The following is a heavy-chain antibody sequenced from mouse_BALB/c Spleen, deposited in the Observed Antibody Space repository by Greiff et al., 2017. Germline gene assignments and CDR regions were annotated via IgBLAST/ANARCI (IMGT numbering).Heavy chain of an antibody. V-gene: IGHV2-6-7*01. CDR2: IWGDGST. J-gene: IGHJ2*01. Sequence: VQLKESGPGLVAPSQSLSITCTVSGFSLTGYGVNWVRQPPGKGLEWLGMIWGDGSTDYNSALKSRLSISKDNSKSQVFLKMNSLQTDDTARYYCARGNKDYGYYFNYWGQGTTLTVSS. CDR3: ARGNKDYGYYFNY. D-gene: IGHD1-2*01. CDR1: GFSLTGYG.